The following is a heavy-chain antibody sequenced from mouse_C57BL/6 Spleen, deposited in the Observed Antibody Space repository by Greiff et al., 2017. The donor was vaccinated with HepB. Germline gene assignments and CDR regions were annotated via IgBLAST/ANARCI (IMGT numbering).Heavy chain of an antibody. Sequence: QVQLKESGAELVRPGTSVKVSCKASGYAFTNYLIEWVKQRPGQGLEWIGVINPGSGGTNYNEKFKGKATLTADKSSNTAYMQLSSLTSEDSAVYFGARFYYGGSYYFDYWGQGTTLTVSS. J-gene: IGHJ2*01. CDR1: GYAFTNYL. V-gene: IGHV1-54*01. D-gene: IGHD1-1*01. CDR3: ARFYYGGSYYFDY. CDR2: INPGSGGT.